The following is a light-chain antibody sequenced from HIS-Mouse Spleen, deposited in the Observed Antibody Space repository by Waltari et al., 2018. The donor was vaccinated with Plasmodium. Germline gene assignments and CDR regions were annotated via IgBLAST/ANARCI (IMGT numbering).Light chain of an antibody. CDR2: EDS. CDR3: YSTDSSGNHRV. CDR1: ALPKKY. V-gene: IGLV3-10*01. Sequence: SYELTQPPSVSVSPGQTARITCSGDALPKKYAYWYPQKSGQAPVLVIYEDSKRPSGIPERFSGSSSGTMGTLTISGAQVEDEADYYCYSTDSSGNHRVFGGGTKLTVL. J-gene: IGLJ3*02.